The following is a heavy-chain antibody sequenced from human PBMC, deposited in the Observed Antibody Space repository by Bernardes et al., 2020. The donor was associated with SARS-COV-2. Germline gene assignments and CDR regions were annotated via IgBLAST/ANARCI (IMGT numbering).Heavy chain of an antibody. V-gene: IGHV3-23*01. CDR2: ISGSGGDT. J-gene: IGHJ4*02. D-gene: IGHD5-12*01. CDR1: GFTFSSYA. Sequence: GGSLRLSCAASGFTFSSYAMSWVRQAPGKGLEWVSAISGSGGDTYYADSVKGRFSISRDNAKNTLYLQMNSLRVEDTAVYYCARGGYSRPVDFGYWGQGTLVTVSS. CDR3: ARGGYSRPVDFGY.